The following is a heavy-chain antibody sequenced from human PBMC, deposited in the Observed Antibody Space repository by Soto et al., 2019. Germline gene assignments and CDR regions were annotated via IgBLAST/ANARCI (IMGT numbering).Heavy chain of an antibody. J-gene: IGHJ6*03. CDR1: GFTFSSYA. Sequence: GGSLRLSCAASGFTFSSYAMHWVRQAPGKGLDRVSAISGSGGNTYYADSVEGRFTISRDNSKNTLYLQMISLRAEDTAVYYCAKGTYDFWSGPFYYYMDVWGKGTTVTVSS. D-gene: IGHD3-3*01. CDR2: ISGSGGNT. CDR3: AKGTYDFWSGPFYYYMDV. V-gene: IGHV3-23*01.